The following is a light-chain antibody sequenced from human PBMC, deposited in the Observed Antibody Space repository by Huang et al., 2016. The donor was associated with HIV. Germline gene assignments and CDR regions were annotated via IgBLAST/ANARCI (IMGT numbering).Light chain of an antibody. CDR2: ASS. Sequence: DIQLTQSPSSLSASIGDRVTITCWASQSISSYLTWYQQKPGKYPKLMIYASSSLQSGVPSRFSGSGSGTDFTLTISSLQPEDFATYYCQQCYSNPWTFGQGTKVEIK. CDR1: QSISSY. CDR3: QQCYSNPWT. J-gene: IGKJ1*01. V-gene: IGKV1-39*01.